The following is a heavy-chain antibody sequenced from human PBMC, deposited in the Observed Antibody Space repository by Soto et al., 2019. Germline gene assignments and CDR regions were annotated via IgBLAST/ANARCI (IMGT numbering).Heavy chain of an antibody. CDR1: GDPVSSGSYY. CDR3: AAKLGTTHYFDF. Sequence: QVQLQESGPGLVQPSQTLSLTCSVSGDPVSSGSYYWTWVRQHPVKGLEWIGYIYHTGSTYSNPSLLSRLIMSIDTSKNQFSLHLYSVTAADTAVYFCAAKLGTTHYFDFWGQVSLVAFSS. CDR2: IYHTGST. D-gene: IGHD7-27*01. J-gene: IGHJ4*02. V-gene: IGHV4-31*03.